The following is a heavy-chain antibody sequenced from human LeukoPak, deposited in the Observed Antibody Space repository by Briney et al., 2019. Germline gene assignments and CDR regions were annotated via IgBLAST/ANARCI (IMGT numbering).Heavy chain of an antibody. CDR2: IYTSGST. V-gene: IGHV4-4*07. CDR3: ARSLATVTTVGGYNWFDP. Sequence: SETLSLTCTVSGGSISSYYWSWIRQPAGKGLEWIGRIYTSGSTNYNPSLKSRVTMSVDTSKNQFSLKLSSVTAADTAVYYCARSLATVTTVGGYNWFDPWGQGTLVTVSS. CDR1: GGSISSYY. D-gene: IGHD4-17*01. J-gene: IGHJ5*02.